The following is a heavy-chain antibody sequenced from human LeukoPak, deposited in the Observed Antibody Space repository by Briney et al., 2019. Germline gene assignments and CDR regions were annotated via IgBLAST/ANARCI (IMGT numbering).Heavy chain of an antibody. Sequence: GGSLRLSCAASGFAFSTYAMHWVRQAPGKGLEWVAIIVYDASNKYYADSVKGRFTISRDNSKSTLDLQMNSLGAEDTAVYYCARSYYYDRSGFYLDSWGQGTLVTVSS. CDR1: GFAFSTYA. D-gene: IGHD3-22*01. CDR2: IVYDASNK. V-gene: IGHV3-30*01. J-gene: IGHJ4*02. CDR3: ARSYYYDRSGFYLDS.